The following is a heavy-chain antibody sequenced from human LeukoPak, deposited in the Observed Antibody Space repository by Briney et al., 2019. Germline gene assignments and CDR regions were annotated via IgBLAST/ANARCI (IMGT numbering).Heavy chain of an antibody. J-gene: IGHJ4*02. V-gene: IGHV3-7*01. CDR2: IKKEGSEQ. CDR1: GFTFSSNR. Sequence: GASLRLSCAPSGFTFSSNRMSWVRDAPRRGVEWVANIKKEGSEQYYADSVKGRFTISIDNAKTSLYLQMNSLRAEDTAVHYCARDLSGITGYTYGRGIDYWGQGTLVTVSS. CDR3: ARDLSGITGYTYGRGIDY. D-gene: IGHD5-18*01.